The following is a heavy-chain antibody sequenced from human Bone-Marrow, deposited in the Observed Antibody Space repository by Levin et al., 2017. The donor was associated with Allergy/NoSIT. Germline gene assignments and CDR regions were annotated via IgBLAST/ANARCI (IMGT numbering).Heavy chain of an antibody. V-gene: IGHV4-34*01. Sequence: SQTLSLTCAASDGSFSGYYWVWIRQAPGKGLEWIVEVNHGRSSNINPSFKSRVTISVDRARDQFSLKLAYVTAADTGVYYCARRPLGYCSGTSCSRHMDVWGRGTTVTVSS. CDR1: DGSFSGYY. D-gene: IGHD2-2*01. CDR2: VNHGRSS. J-gene: IGHJ6*03. CDR3: ARRPLGYCSGTSCSRHMDV.